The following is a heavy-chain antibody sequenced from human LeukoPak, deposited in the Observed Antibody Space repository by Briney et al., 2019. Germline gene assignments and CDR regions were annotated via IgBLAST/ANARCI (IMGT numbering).Heavy chain of an antibody. CDR1: GFTFSSYS. J-gene: IGHJ4*02. CDR3: ARDQNNWNEKDY. Sequence: GGSLRLSCAASGFTFSSYSMNWVRQAPGKELEWVSSISSSSSYIYYADSVKGRFTISRDNAKNSLYLQMNSLRAEDTAVYYCARDQNNWNEKDYWGQGTLVTVSS. V-gene: IGHV3-21*01. CDR2: ISSSSSYI. D-gene: IGHD1-1*01.